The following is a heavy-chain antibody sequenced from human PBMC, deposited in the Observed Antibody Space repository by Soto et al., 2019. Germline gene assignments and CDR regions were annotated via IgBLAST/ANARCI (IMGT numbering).Heavy chain of an antibody. CDR1: GYTFTSYG. J-gene: IGHJ4*02. CDR3: ARDLLAPSSGSPSHFDY. D-gene: IGHD6-19*01. Sequence: GASVKVSCKASGYTFTSYGISWVRQAPGQGLEWMGWISAYNGDTNCVQGLQGRVTMTTDTSTSTAYMELRSLGSDDTAVYYCARDLLAPSSGSPSHFDYWGQGTLVTVSS. V-gene: IGHV1-18*01. CDR2: ISAYNGDT.